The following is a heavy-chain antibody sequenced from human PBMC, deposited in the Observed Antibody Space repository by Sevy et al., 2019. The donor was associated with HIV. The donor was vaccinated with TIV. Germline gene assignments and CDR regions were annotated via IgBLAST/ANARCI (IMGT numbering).Heavy chain of an antibody. Sequence: ASVKVSCKASGYTFTGYGISWVRQAPGQGLEWMGWISAYNGNTNYAQMLQGRVTMTTDTSTSTAYMELRSLRSDDTAVYYCARGRGYYDSSGFESTDYWGQGTLVTVSS. D-gene: IGHD3-22*01. CDR1: GYTFTGYG. J-gene: IGHJ4*02. CDR2: ISAYNGNT. V-gene: IGHV1-18*01. CDR3: ARGRGYYDSSGFESTDY.